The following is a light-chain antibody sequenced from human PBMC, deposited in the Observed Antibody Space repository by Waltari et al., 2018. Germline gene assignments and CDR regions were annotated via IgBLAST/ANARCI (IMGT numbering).Light chain of an antibody. Sequence: QPVLTQPPSVSAAPGQKVTISCSGSSSDIGNNYVSWYQQFPGTAPKVLIYENNKRPSGIPDRFSGSKSGTSATLGITGLQTGDEADYYCGTWDSSLSGVLFGAGTKLTVL. CDR1: SSDIGNNY. J-gene: IGLJ2*01. CDR2: ENN. V-gene: IGLV1-51*02. CDR3: GTWDSSLSGVL.